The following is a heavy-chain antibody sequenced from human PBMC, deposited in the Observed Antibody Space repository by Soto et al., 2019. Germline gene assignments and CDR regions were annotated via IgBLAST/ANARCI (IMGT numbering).Heavy chain of an antibody. CDR1: GGPISSGGYS. J-gene: IGHJ6*02. Sequence: SETLSLTCAVSGGPISSGGYSWSWIRQPPGKGLEWIGYISNIGFTRYNPSLKSRVSISVDTSKNQFSLKLTSVTAADTAVYYCTTQGLGGLHGLVDVWGQGTKVTVSS. V-gene: IGHV4-61*08. CDR3: TTQGLGGLHGLVDV. D-gene: IGHD3-16*01. CDR2: ISNIGFT.